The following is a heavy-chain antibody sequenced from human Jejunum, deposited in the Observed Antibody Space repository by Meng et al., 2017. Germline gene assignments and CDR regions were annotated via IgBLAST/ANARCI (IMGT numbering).Heavy chain of an antibody. CDR3: AYGSGSYLNNRFDP. Sequence: QVQRVQSGAEVKKPGSSVKISCKTSGGTFSNYAINWVRQAPGQGLEWMGGIIAISGAANYAQKFRGRVTFSTDASTSTAYMDLTSLRSEDTAVYYCAYGSGSYLNNRFDPWGQGTLVTVSS. J-gene: IGHJ5*02. V-gene: IGHV1-69*05. D-gene: IGHD3-10*01. CDR2: IIAISGAA. CDR1: GGTFSNYA.